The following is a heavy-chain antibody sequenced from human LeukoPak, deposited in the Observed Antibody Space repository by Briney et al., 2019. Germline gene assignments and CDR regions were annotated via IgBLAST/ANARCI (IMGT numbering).Heavy chain of an antibody. V-gene: IGHV3-43*02. D-gene: IGHD1-26*01. CDR2: ISGDGGST. CDR1: GFTVSSNY. J-gene: IGHJ4*02. Sequence: GGSLRLSCAASGFTVSSNYMSWVRQAPGKGLEWVSLISGDGGSTYYADSVKGRFTISRDNSKNSLYLQMNSLRTEDTALYYCAKDFRYSGSYWGQGTLVTVSS. CDR3: AKDFRYSGSY.